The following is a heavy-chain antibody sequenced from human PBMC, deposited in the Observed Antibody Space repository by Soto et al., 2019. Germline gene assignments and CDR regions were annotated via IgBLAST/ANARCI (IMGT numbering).Heavy chain of an antibody. CDR2: MNPNSGNT. J-gene: IGHJ6*02. V-gene: IGHV1-8*01. D-gene: IGHD3-3*01. Sequence: ASVKVSCKASGYTFTSYDINWVRQATGQGLEWMGWMNPNSGNTGYAQKFQGRVTMTRNTSISTAYIELSSLRSEDTAVYYCARGLRFLEWLSFYYYYGMDVWGQGTTVTVSS. CDR1: GYTFTSYD. CDR3: ARGLRFLEWLSFYYYYGMDV.